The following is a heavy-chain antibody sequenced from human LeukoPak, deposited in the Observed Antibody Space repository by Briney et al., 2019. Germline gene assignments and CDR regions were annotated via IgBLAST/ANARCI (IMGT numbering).Heavy chain of an antibody. Sequence: GGSLRLSCAASGFTFSSYAMHWVRQAPGEGLEWVAVISYDGSNKYYADSVKGRFTISRDNSKNTLYLQMNSLRAEDTAVYYCAKKESRYCSSTSCLIGMDVWGQGTTVTVSS. D-gene: IGHD2-2*01. CDR3: AKKESRYCSSTSCLIGMDV. J-gene: IGHJ6*02. V-gene: IGHV3-30*04. CDR1: GFTFSSYA. CDR2: ISYDGSNK.